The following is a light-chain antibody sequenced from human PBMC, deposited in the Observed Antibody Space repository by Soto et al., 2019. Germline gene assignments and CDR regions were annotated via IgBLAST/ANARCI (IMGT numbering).Light chain of an antibody. CDR3: NSYTSSKTLV. CDR1: SSDVGGYNY. Sequence: QSALTQPASVSGSPGQSITISCTGTSSDVGGYNYVCWYQQHPGKAPKLIIYEVSNRPSGVSDRFSGSKSDNAASLTISGLQAEYEADYYCNSYTSSKTLVFGTGTKLTVL. J-gene: IGLJ1*01. CDR2: EVS. V-gene: IGLV2-14*01.